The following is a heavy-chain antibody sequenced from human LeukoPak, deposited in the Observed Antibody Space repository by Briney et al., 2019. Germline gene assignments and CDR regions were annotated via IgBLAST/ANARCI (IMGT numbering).Heavy chain of an antibody. CDR2: IIPIFGTA. J-gene: IGHJ4*02. V-gene: IGHV1-69*01. CDR1: GGTFSSYA. D-gene: IGHD2-2*01. Sequence: SVKVSCKASGGTFSSYAISWVRQAPGQGLEWMGGIIPIFGTANYAQKFQGRVTITADESTSTAYMELSSLRSEDTAVYYYARGEYQLLSDFDYWGQGTLVTVSS. CDR3: ARGEYQLLSDFDY.